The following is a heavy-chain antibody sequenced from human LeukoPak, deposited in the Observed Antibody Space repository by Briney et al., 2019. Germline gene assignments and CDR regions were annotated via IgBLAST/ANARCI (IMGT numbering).Heavy chain of an antibody. D-gene: IGHD2-21*01. CDR2: IDPDSGDT. CDR1: EYTFRVYH. J-gene: IGHJ4*02. CDR3: ALIPGGIWAFDY. Sequence: ASVKVSCKASEYTFRVYHIHWVRQAPGQALEWMAWIDPDSGDTNYAQKFQGRVTMTRDTSISTAYMEVSSLRFDDTAVYYCALIPGGIWAFDYWGQGTLVTVSS. V-gene: IGHV1-2*02.